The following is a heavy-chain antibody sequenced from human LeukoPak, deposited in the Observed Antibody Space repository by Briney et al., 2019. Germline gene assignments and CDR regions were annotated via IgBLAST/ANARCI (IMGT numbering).Heavy chain of an antibody. D-gene: IGHD1-26*01. Sequence: GGSLRLSCEASGFPFSSYVMHWVRQAPGKGLEWVAVMSHDGSNKYYAESVTGRFTISRDNSRDTLYLQMNSLRAEDTAVYYCARDRVGSSNFDYWGQGTLVTVSS. CDR1: GFPFSSYV. CDR2: MSHDGSNK. J-gene: IGHJ4*02. CDR3: ARDRVGSSNFDY. V-gene: IGHV3-30*04.